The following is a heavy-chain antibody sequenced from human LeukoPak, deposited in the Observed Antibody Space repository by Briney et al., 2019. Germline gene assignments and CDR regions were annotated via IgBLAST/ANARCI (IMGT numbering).Heavy chain of an antibody. CDR1: GYSISSGNY. Sequence: SETLSLTCSVSGYSISSGNYWAWIRQPPGKGLEWIGCVYHSGTHYKSSLTSRVTISMDTSKNQFSLRVTSVTAADSAFYYCAKTSGGGGHDSWGQGTLVTVSS. CDR3: AKTSGGGGHDS. V-gene: IGHV4-38-2*02. D-gene: IGHD6-19*01. CDR2: VYHSGT. J-gene: IGHJ5*01.